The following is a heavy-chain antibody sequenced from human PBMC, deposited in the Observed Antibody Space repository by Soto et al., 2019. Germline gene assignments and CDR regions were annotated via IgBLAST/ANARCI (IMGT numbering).Heavy chain of an antibody. D-gene: IGHD1-26*01. V-gene: IGHV2-5*02. Sequence: QITLKESGPTLVKPTQTLTLTCTFSGFSLSTSGVSVGWIRQPPGKALEWLGLIYWDDDKRYSPSLKSRLTITKDTSKNQVVLTITNMDPVDTATYYCAHRRGGSYSLDPWGQGTLVTVSS. J-gene: IGHJ5*02. CDR1: GFSLSTSGVS. CDR3: AHRRGGSYSLDP. CDR2: IYWDDDK.